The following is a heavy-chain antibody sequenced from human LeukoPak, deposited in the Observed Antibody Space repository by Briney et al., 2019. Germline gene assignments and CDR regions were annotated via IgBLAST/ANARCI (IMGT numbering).Heavy chain of an antibody. V-gene: IGHV1-46*01. Sequence: GASVKVSCKASGYTFTSYYMHWVRQAPGQWLEWMGIINPSGGSTSYAQKFQGRVTMTRDTSTSTVYMELSSLRSEDTAVYYCARDLTDTAMVNGLDYWGQGTLVTVSS. CDR1: GYTFTSYY. CDR3: ARDLTDTAMVNGLDY. CDR2: INPSGGST. D-gene: IGHD5-18*01. J-gene: IGHJ4*02.